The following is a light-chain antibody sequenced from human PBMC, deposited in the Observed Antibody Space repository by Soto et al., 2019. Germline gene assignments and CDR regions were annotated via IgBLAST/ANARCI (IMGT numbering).Light chain of an antibody. CDR1: SSDVGGHNY. CDR2: GVT. V-gene: IGLV2-14*01. Sequence: QSVLTQPASVSGSPGQSITISCTGTSSDVGGHNYVSWYQQHPGKAPKLMIYGVTNRPSGVSTRFSGSKSGNTASLTISGLQDEDEADYYCSSYTSVTIVVFGGGTKLTVL. CDR3: SSYTSVTIVV. J-gene: IGLJ2*01.